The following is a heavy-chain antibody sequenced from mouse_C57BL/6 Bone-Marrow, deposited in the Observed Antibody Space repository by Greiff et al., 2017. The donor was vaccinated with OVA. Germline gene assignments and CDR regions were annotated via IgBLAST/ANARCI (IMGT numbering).Heavy chain of an antibody. CDR2: ISDGGSYT. D-gene: IGHD2-5*01. Sequence: EVMLVESGGGLVKPGGSLKLSCAASGFTFSSYAMSWVRQTPEKRLEWVATISDGGSYTYYPDTVKGRFTISRDNAKNNLYLQMSHLKSEDTAMYYCARKRKDYSNYNAMDYWGQGTSVTVSS. V-gene: IGHV5-4*03. CDR1: GFTFSSYA. CDR3: ARKRKDYSNYNAMDY. J-gene: IGHJ4*01.